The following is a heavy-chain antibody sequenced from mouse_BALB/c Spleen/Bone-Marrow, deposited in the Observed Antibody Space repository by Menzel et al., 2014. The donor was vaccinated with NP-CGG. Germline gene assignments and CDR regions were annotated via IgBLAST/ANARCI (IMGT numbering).Heavy chain of an antibody. Sequence: EVHLVESGGGLVQPGGSMKLSCAASGFTFNDAWMDWVRQSPEKGLEWVAEIKTKADNHATYYAESVKGRITISRDDSKSRFYLQMNSLRAEDTGIYYCTVHGVFAYSGQGTLVTVSA. J-gene: IGHJ3*01. V-gene: IGHV6-6*01. CDR3: TVHGVFAY. CDR2: IKTKADNHAT. CDR1: GFTFNDAW.